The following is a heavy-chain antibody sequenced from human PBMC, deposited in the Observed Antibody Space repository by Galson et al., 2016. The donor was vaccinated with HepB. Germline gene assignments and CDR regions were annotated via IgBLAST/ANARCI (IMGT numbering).Heavy chain of an antibody. Sequence: SLRLSCAASGFTFNRFALNWVRQAPGKGLEWVSVISSSGGSTNYADSVKGRFTISRDNSRSTVYRKMNSLRDEDTAIYYCARDSHPVAAMYFDHWGQGTLVSVSS. CDR2: ISSSGGST. D-gene: IGHD2-2*01. V-gene: IGHV3-23*01. CDR3: ARDSHPVAAMYFDH. CDR1: GFTFNRFA. J-gene: IGHJ4*02.